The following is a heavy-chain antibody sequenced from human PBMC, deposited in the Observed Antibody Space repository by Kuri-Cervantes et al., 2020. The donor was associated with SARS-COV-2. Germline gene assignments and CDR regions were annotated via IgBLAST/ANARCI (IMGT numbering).Heavy chain of an antibody. CDR3: ARAISSWFDY. V-gene: IGHV3-48*02. D-gene: IGHD6-13*01. CDR2: ISSSSSTI. CDR1: GFTFSSYS. Sequence: ETLSLTCAASGFTFSSYSMNWVRQAPGKGLEWVSYISSSSSTIYYADSVKGRFTISRDNAKNSLYLQVNSLRDEDTAVYYCARAISSWFDYWGQGTLVTVSS. J-gene: IGHJ4*02.